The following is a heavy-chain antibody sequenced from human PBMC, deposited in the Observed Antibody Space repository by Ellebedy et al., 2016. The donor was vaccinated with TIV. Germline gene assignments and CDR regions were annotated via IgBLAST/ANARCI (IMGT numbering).Heavy chain of an antibody. V-gene: IGHV1-69*13. CDR2: IIPISDSA. J-gene: IGHJ4*02. Sequence: AASVKVSCKASGGPFSGNAITWVRQAPGQGLEWMGGIIPISDSANYAHQFQGRVTIIADRSTSTATLELSSLRSDDTAVYYCAASSFYGTMILHWGQGTLVTVSS. CDR3: AASSFYGTMILH. D-gene: IGHD3-22*01. CDR1: GGPFSGNA.